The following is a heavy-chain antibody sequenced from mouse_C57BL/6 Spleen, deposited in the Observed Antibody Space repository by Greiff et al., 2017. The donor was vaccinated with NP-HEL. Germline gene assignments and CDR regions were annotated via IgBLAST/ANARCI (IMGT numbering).Heavy chain of an antibody. J-gene: IGHJ1*03. CDR2: IDPSDSYT. CDR1: GYTFTSYW. V-gene: IGHV1-69*01. D-gene: IGHD1-1*01. Sequence: VQLQQPGAELVMPGASVKLSCKASGYTFTSYWMHWVKQRPGQGLEWIGEIDPSDSYTTYNQKFKGKSTLTVDQSSSTAYMQLSSLTSEDSAVYDCSRSRYRNYVGYFAVWGTGTPVTVSS. CDR3: SRSRYRNYVGYFAV.